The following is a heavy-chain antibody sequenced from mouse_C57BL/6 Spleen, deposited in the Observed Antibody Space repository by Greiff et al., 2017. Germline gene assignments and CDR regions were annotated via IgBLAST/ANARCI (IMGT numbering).Heavy chain of an antibody. CDR3: ARDGAYYSNYGAY. J-gene: IGHJ3*01. V-gene: IGHV3-6*01. CDR2: ISYDGSN. D-gene: IGHD2-5*01. Sequence: EVKLQESGPGLVKPSQSLSLTCSVTGYSITSGYYWNWIRQFPGNKLEWMGYISYDGSNNYNPSLKNRISITRDTSKNQFFLKLNSVTTEDTATYYCARDGAYYSNYGAYWGQGTLVTVSA. CDR1: GYSITSGYY.